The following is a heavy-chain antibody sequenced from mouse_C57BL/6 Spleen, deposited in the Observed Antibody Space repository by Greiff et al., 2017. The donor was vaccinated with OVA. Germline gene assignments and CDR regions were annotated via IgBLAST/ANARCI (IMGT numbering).Heavy chain of an antibody. J-gene: IGHJ3*01. CDR2: INPRTGGT. V-gene: IGHV1-42*01. D-gene: IGHD4-1*01. CDR3: ARSSWDRGFAY. Sequence: VQLKESGPELVKPGASVTISCKASGYSFTGYYMHWVKQSPEKSLEWIGEINPRTGGTTYNQKFKAKATLTVDKSSSTAYMQLKSLTSEDSAVYYCARSSWDRGFAYWGQGTLVTVSA. CDR1: GYSFTGYY.